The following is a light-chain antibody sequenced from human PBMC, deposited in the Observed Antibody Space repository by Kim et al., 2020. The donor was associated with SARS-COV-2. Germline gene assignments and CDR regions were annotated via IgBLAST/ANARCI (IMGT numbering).Light chain of an antibody. V-gene: IGLV1-47*01. CDR1: SSNSGSNY. CDR3: ATWDDSLSGWV. J-gene: IGLJ2*01. CDR2: RNN. Sequence: GQRVTISCSGRSSNSGSNYVYWYQQLPGTAPKLLIYRNNQRPSGVPDRFSGSKSGTSASLAISGLRSEDEADYYCATWDDSLSGWVFGGGTQLTVL.